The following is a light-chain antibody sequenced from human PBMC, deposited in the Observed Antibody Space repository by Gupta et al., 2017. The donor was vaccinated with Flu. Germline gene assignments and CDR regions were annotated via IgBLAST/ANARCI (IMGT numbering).Light chain of an antibody. Sequence: TVTISCTRSSGNMASTYVQWYLQRPGSAPTTLIYENDQRPSGVPDRFSGSIDSSSNSAALXIXRLETDXEGDYYCQAYGDTTSVFGGGTKLTVL. J-gene: IGLJ3*02. CDR3: QAYGDTTSV. CDR1: SGNMASTY. V-gene: IGLV6-57*03. CDR2: END.